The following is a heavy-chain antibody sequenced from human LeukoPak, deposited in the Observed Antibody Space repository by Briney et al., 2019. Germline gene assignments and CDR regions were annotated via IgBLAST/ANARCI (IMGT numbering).Heavy chain of an antibody. CDR3: ARDRGVVPAALEFDY. J-gene: IGHJ4*02. CDR1: GFTFSSYW. V-gene: IGHV3-7*01. Sequence: GGSLRLSCAASGFTFSSYWMSWVRQAPGKGLEWVANIKQDGSEKYYVDSVKGRFTISRDNAKNSLYLQMNSLRVEDTAVYYCARDRGVVPAALEFDYWGQGTLVTVSS. CDR2: IKQDGSEK. D-gene: IGHD2-2*01.